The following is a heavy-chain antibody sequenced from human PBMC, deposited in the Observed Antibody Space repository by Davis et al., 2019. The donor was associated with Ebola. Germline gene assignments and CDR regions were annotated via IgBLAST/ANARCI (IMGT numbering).Heavy chain of an antibody. D-gene: IGHD6-6*01. CDR3: ARIEYSSSLVTYYYGMDV. J-gene: IGHJ6*02. CDR1: GFTFSNYY. V-gene: IGHV3-74*01. CDR2: IKTDGSTT. Sequence: AASVKISCAASGFTFSNYYLHWVRQAPGKGLEWVARIKTDGSTTRYADSVQGRFTISRHNSKNTLYLQMNSLRAEDTAVYYCARIEYSSSLVTYYYGMDVWGQGTTVTVSS.